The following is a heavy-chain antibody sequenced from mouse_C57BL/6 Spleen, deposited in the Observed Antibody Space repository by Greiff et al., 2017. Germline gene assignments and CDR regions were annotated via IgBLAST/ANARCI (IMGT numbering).Heavy chain of an antibody. CDR2: INPDSSTI. D-gene: IGHD2-3*01. Sequence: EVKVIESGGGLVQPGGSLKLSCAASGIDFSRYWMSWVRRAPGKGLEWIGEINPDSSTINYAPSLKDKFIISRDNAKNTLYLQMSKVRSVDTALYDCARHYDGYTYAMDYWGQGTSVTVSS. J-gene: IGHJ4*01. CDR1: GIDFSRYW. V-gene: IGHV4-1*01. CDR3: ARHYDGYTYAMDY.